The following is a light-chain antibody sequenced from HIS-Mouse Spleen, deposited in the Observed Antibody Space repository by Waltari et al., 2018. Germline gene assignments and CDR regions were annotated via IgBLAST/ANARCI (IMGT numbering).Light chain of an antibody. CDR1: ALPKKY. CDR3: YSTDSSGNHRV. J-gene: IGLJ2*01. V-gene: IGLV3-10*01. CDR2: ADS. Sequence: SYELTQPPSVSVSPGQTARITCSGDALPKKYAYWYQQKSGQAPVLVIYADSKRPSGIPARFSVSSSGTMATLTISGAQVEDEADYYCYSTDSSGNHRVFGGGTKLTVL.